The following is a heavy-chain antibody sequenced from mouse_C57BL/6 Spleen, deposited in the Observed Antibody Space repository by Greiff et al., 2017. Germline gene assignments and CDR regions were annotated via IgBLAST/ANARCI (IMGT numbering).Heavy chain of an antibody. CDR2: IDPETGGT. V-gene: IGHV1-15*01. CDR3: TRYQAGWGGAMDY. J-gene: IGHJ4*01. D-gene: IGHD1-1*02. CDR1: GYTFTDYE. Sequence: VQLQQSGAELVRPGASVTLSCKASGYTFTDYEMLWVKQTPVHGLEWIGAIDPETGGTAYNQKFKGKAILTADKSSSTAYMELRGLTSEDSAVYYCTRYQAGWGGAMDYWGQGTSVTVSS.